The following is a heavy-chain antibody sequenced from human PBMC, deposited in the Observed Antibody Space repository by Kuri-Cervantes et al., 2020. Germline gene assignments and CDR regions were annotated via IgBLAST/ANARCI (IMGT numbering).Heavy chain of an antibody. J-gene: IGHJ4*02. CDR2: IYYSGST. Sequence: GSLRLSCTVSGGSISSGDYYWSWIRQPPGKGLEWIGYIYYSGSTNYNPSLKSRVTISVDTSKNQFSLKLSSVTAADTAVYYCARASGSYLYYFDYWGQGTLVTVSS. CDR3: ARASGSYLYYFDY. V-gene: IGHV4-61*08. CDR1: GGSISSGDYY. D-gene: IGHD1-26*01.